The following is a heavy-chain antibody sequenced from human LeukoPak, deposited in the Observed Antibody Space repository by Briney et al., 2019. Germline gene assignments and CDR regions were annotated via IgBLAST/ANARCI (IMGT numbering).Heavy chain of an antibody. Sequence: KPSETLSLTCTVSGASMTSDYWSWIRQPPGKGLEWIGYVYHSGTTHYSPSLESRVTISMDTSKNQFSLKLRSVTAADTAVYYCARRRLIVVVPAAIQPSYYFDYWGQGTLVTVSS. V-gene: IGHV4-59*01. CDR2: VYHSGTT. D-gene: IGHD2-2*02. J-gene: IGHJ4*02. CDR3: ARRRLIVVVPAAIQPSYYFDY. CDR1: GASMTSDY.